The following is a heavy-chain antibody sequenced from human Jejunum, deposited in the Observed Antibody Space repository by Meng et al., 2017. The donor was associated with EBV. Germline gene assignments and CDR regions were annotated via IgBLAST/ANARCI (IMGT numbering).Heavy chain of an antibody. V-gene: IGHV3-30-3*01. CDR2: ISNDGNNK. CDR3: TREWGADY. Sequence: QGKLGGSGGGWVQPGRSLELSCAAAGFTFSGHAMQWVRQAPGKGLKWVALISNDGNNKYYADSVKGRFTISRDNSKNTLYLQMNSLRVDDTALYYCTREWGADYWGQGTLVTVSS. CDR1: GFTFSGHA. D-gene: IGHD3-16*01. J-gene: IGHJ4*02.